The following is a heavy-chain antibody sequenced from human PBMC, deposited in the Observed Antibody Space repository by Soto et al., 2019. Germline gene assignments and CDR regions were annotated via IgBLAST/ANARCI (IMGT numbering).Heavy chain of an antibody. V-gene: IGHV3-53*02. Sequence: VQLVETGGGLIQPGGSLRLSCAASGFTVSSNYMSWVRQAPGKGLEWVSVIYSGGSTYYADSVKGRFTISRDNSKNTLYLQMNSLRAEDTAVYYCARDACSSCRGPGWFDPWGQGTLVTVSS. D-gene: IGHD6-13*01. CDR3: ARDACSSCRGPGWFDP. CDR2: IYSGGST. J-gene: IGHJ5*02. CDR1: GFTVSSNY.